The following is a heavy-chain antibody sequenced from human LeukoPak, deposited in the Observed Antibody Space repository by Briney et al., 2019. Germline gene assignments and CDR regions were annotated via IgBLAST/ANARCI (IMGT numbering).Heavy chain of an antibody. CDR2: ISGSGGST. CDR1: GFTFSSYA. J-gene: IGHJ3*02. D-gene: IGHD3-9*01. CDR3: ARDHDDILTGRRHHAFDI. V-gene: IGHV3-23*01. Sequence: GGSLRLSCAASGFTFSSYAMSWVRQAPGKGLEWVSAISGSGGSTYYADSVKGRFTISRDNSKNTLYLQMNSLRAEDTAVYYCARDHDDILTGRRHHAFDIWGQGTMVTVSS.